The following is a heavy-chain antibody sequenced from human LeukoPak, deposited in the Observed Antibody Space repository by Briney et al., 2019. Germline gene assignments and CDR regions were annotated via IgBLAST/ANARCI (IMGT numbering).Heavy chain of an antibody. D-gene: IGHD1-26*01. Sequence: GGSLRLSCAASGFTLADYGIGWVRHHLGKGQVSLSGSNWNGGGTGYADSGKGRVTISRDNAKNYLYLEMNNLRAEDTALYYCARDLVSGSWSDDYSGQGRLVTVSS. CDR2: SNWNGGGT. J-gene: IGHJ4*02. V-gene: IGHV3-20*04. CDR3: ARDLVSGSWSDDY. CDR1: GFTLADYG.